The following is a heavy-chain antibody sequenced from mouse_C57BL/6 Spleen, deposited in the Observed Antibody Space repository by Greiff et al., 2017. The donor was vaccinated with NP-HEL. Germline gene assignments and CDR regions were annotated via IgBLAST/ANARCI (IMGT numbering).Heavy chain of an antibody. CDR3: ARGNGNLGDY. CDR2: ISDGGSYT. CDR1: GFTFSSYA. D-gene: IGHD2-1*01. V-gene: IGHV5-4*01. Sequence: DVHLVESGGGLVKPGGSLKLSCAASGFTFSSYAMSWVRQTPEKRLEWVATISDGGSYTYYPDNVKGRFTISRDNAKNNLYLQMSHLKSEDTAMYYCARGNGNLGDYWGQGTTLTVSS. J-gene: IGHJ2*01.